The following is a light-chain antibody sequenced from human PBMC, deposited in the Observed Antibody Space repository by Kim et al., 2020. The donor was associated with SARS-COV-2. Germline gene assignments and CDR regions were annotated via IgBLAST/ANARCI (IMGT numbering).Light chain of an antibody. CDR1: QGISSA. Sequence: AIQLTQSPSSLSASAGDRVTITCRASQGISSALAWYQQKPDKAPKLLMYDASRLESGVPSRFSGSGSGTDFTLTISSLQPEDFATYYCQQFNSYPLTFGGGTKVDIK. CDR3: QQFNSYPLT. V-gene: IGKV1-13*02. J-gene: IGKJ4*01. CDR2: DAS.